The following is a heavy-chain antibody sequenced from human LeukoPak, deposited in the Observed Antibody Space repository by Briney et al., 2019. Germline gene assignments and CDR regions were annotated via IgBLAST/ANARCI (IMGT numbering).Heavy chain of an antibody. CDR3: ARECSGGSCQLDY. J-gene: IGHJ4*02. V-gene: IGHV1-18*01. D-gene: IGHD2-15*01. Sequence: GASVTVSCKGSGYTFTSHGISWVRQAPGQGLEWMGWISAYNGNTNYAQKLQGRVTMTTDTSTSTAYMELRSLRSDDTAVYYCARECSGGSCQLDYWGQGTLVTVSS. CDR1: GYTFTSHG. CDR2: ISAYNGNT.